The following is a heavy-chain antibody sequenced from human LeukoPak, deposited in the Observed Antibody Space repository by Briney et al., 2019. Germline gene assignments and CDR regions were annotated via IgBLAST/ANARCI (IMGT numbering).Heavy chain of an antibody. V-gene: IGHV4-59*01. CDR1: GGSISSYY. D-gene: IGHD3-22*01. CDR3: ARAGRALNYYDSSGYHDY. Sequence: SETLSLTCTVSGGSISSYYWSWIRQPPGKGLEWIGYIYYSGSTNYNPSLKSRVTISVDTSKNQFSLKLSSVTAADTAVYYCARAGRALNYYDSSGYHDYWGQGTLVTVSS. J-gene: IGHJ4*02. CDR2: IYYSGST.